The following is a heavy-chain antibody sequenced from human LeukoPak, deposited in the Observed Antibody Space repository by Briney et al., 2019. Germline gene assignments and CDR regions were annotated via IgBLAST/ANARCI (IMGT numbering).Heavy chain of an antibody. CDR2: INAGNGNT. V-gene: IGHV1-3*03. CDR3: ARGLGYSGYDMVPGY. Sequence: GASVKVSCKASGYTFISYAVHWVRQAPGQRLEWMGWINAGNGNTKYSQEFQGRVTITRDTSASTAYMELSSLRSEDMAVYYCARGLGYSGYDMVPGYWGRGTLVTVSS. CDR1: GYTFISYA. J-gene: IGHJ4*02. D-gene: IGHD5-12*01.